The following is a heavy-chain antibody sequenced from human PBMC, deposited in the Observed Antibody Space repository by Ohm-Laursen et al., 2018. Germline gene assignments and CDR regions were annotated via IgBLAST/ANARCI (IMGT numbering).Heavy chain of an antibody. CDR1: GFTFSSYA. J-gene: IGHJ5*02. V-gene: IGHV3-23*01. CDR3: ARDHEGFDDSGYYYRAADT. CDR2: ISGSGGNT. D-gene: IGHD3-22*01. Sequence: SLRLSCAASGFTFSSYAMSWVRQAPGKGLEWVSGISGSGGNTYYADSVKGRFTVSRDNSKSTLYLQMNSLRAEDTAVYYCARDHEGFDDSGYYYRAADTWGQGTLVTVSS.